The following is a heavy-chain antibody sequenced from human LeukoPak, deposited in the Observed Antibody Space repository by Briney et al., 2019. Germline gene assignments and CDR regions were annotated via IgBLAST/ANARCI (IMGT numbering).Heavy chain of an antibody. CDR3: ARDGGYKYRAFDI. D-gene: IGHD5-24*01. V-gene: IGHV1-3*03. J-gene: IGHJ3*02. CDR1: GYTFTNYA. Sequence: ASVKVSCKASGYTFTNYAMHWVRQAPGQRPEWMGWINAGNGNIIYSQEFQGRVTITRDTSASILYMELSSLRSEDMAVYYCARDGGYKYRAFDIWGQGTMVIVSS. CDR2: INAGNGNI.